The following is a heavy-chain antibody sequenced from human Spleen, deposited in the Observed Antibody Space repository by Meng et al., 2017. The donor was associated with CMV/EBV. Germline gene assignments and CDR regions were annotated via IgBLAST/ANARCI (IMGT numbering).Heavy chain of an antibody. Sequence: GESLKISYAASGFTFSGYSMNWVRQTPGQGLEWVSSISSSGSVIYYADSVKGRFTVSRDNTKNSLYLQMNSLRAEDTAVYYCSLVVLGVTGGDYWGQGTLVTVSS. CDR3: SLVVLGVTGGDY. CDR2: ISSSGSVI. D-gene: IGHD2-15*01. J-gene: IGHJ4*02. V-gene: IGHV3-21*01. CDR1: GFTFSGYS.